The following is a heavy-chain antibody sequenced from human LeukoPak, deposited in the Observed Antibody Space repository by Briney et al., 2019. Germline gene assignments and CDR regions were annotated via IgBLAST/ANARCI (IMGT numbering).Heavy chain of an antibody. CDR3: ARLPGATNFDY. D-gene: IGHD1-26*01. CDR1: GYSISSGYY. J-gene: IGHJ4*02. Sequence: SETLSLTCTVSGYSISSGYYWGWIRQPPGKGLEWIGSIYHSGSTYYNPSLKSRVTISVDTSKNQFSLKLSSVTAADTAVYYCARLPGATNFDYWGQGTLVTVSS. V-gene: IGHV4-38-2*02. CDR2: IYHSGST.